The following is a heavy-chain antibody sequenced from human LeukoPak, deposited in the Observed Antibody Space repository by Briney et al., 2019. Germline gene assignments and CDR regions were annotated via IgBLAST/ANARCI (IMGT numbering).Heavy chain of an antibody. J-gene: IGHJ6*03. V-gene: IGHV4-39*07. CDR3: ARLDRVPAAPTYYYYYMDV. D-gene: IGHD2-2*01. CDR2: IYYSGST. CDR1: GGSISSSSYS. Sequence: TSETLSLTCTVSGGSISSSSYSWGWIRQPPGKGLEWIGSIYYSGSTYYNPSLKSRVTISVDTSKNQFSLKLNSVTAADTAVYYCARLDRVPAAPTYYYYYMDVWGKGTTVTVSS.